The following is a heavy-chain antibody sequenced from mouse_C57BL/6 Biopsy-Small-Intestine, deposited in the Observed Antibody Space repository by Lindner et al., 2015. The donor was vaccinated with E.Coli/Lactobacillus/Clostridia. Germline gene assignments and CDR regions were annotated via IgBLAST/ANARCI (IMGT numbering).Heavy chain of an antibody. D-gene: IGHD2-5*01. CDR1: GYTFSSNV. V-gene: IGHV1-14*01. Sequence: VQLQESGPELVKPGASVKMSCKASGYTFSSNVIHWVKQKPGQGLEWIGYINPYNDGTKYNEKFKGKATLTSDKSSSTAYMELSSLTSEDSAVYYCARWGYSNLYWYFDVWGAGTTVTVSS. J-gene: IGHJ1*01. CDR2: INPYNDGT. CDR3: ARWGYSNLYWYFDV.